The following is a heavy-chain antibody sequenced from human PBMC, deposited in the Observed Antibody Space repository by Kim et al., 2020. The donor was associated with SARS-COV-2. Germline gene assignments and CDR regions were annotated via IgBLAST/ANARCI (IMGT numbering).Heavy chain of an antibody. CDR1: GYTFTSYG. V-gene: IGHV1-18*01. D-gene: IGHD1-7*01. J-gene: IGHJ6*03. CDR2: ISAYNGNT. CDR3: ARESYNWNYFGLNYYYYYMDV. Sequence: ASVKVSCKASGYTFTSYGISWVRQAPGQGLEWMGWISAYNGNTNYAQKLQGRVTMTTDTSTSTAYMELRSLRSDDTAVYYCARESYNWNYFGLNYYYYYMDVWGKGTTVTVSS.